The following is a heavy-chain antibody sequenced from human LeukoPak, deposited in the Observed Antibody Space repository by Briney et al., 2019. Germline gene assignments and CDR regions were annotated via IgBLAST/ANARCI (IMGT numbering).Heavy chain of an antibody. CDR2: INPSGGST. CDR3: ARDRVAAAGKTDYYYGMDV. J-gene: IGHJ6*02. CDR1: GFTFTSYY. Sequence: PGGSLRLSCAASGFTFTSYYMHWVRQAPGQGLEWMGIINPSGGSTSYAQKFQGRVTMTRDTSTSTVYMELSSLRSEDTAVYYCARDRVAAAGKTDYYYGMDVWGQGTTVTVSS. V-gene: IGHV1-46*01. D-gene: IGHD6-13*01.